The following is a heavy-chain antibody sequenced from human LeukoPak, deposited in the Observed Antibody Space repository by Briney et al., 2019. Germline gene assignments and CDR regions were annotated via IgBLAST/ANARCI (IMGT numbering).Heavy chain of an antibody. Sequence: SETLSLTCAVSGGSISSGGYSWSWIRQPPGKGLEWIGYIYHSGSTYYNPYLKSRVTISVDRSKNQFSLKLSSVTAADAAVYYCARVYTMFVAFDIWGQGTMVTVSS. CDR3: ARVYTMFVAFDI. D-gene: IGHD3-10*02. CDR2: IYHSGST. J-gene: IGHJ3*02. V-gene: IGHV4-30-2*01. CDR1: GGSISSGGYS.